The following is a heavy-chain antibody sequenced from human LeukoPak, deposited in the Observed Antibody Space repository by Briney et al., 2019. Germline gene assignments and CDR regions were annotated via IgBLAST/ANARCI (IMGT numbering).Heavy chain of an antibody. CDR3: ARASSHRIAAGGDY. CDR2: INGDGSGR. J-gene: IGHJ4*02. V-gene: IGHV3-74*01. D-gene: IGHD6-13*01. Sequence: PGGSLRLSCAASGFTFSNYWMHWVRQAPGKGLVWVSRINGDGSGRNYADSVKGRFTISRDNAKNTLYLQMNSLRAEDTAVYYCARASSHRIAAGGDYWGQGTLVTVSS. CDR1: GFTFSNYW.